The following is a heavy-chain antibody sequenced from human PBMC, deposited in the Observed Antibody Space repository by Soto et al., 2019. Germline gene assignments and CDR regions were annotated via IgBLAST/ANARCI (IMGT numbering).Heavy chain of an antibody. V-gene: IGHV3-11*01. CDR2: MSSSGSFI. J-gene: IGHJ4*02. CDR1: GFSFSDYY. Sequence: QVQLVESGGGLVQPGGSLRLSCEVSGFSFSDYYMSWVRQAPGKGLEWISYMSSSGSFIYYADSVKGRFTISRDHAKNTLYLQMEALRAEATAIYYCAREYVNRDYETGLGYWGQGTLVTVSS. D-gene: IGHD4-17*01. CDR3: AREYVNRDYETGLGY.